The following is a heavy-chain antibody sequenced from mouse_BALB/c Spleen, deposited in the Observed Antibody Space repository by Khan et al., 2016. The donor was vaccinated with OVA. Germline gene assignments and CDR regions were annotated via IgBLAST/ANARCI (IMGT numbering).Heavy chain of an antibody. J-gene: IGHJ3*01. D-gene: IGHD2-14*01. CDR1: GYTFTTYT. CDR2: IIPSNDYT. Sequence: VKLLESGAELARPGASVKMSCKASGYTFTTYTIHWVKQRPGQGLEWIGYIIPSNDYTNYNQKFKDRVTLTADKSSSTAYMQLSSLTSEDSAVYYCVREGAYYRSDGWFAYWGQGTLVTVSA. CDR3: VREGAYYRSDGWFAY. V-gene: IGHV1-4*01.